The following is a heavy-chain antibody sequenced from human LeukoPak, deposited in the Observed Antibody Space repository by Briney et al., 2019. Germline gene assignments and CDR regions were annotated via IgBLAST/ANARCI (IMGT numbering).Heavy chain of an antibody. J-gene: IGHJ5*02. V-gene: IGHV4-39*01. CDR1: GGSITNYY. CDR3: ARQTSILPGIAVAGEGGFDP. CDR2: IYYSGST. D-gene: IGHD6-19*01. Sequence: SETLSLTCTVSGGSITNYYWGWIRQPPGKGLEWIGSIYYSGSTYYNPSLKSRVTISVDTSKNQFSLKLSSVTAADTAVYYCARQTSILPGIAVAGEGGFDPWGQGTLVTVSS.